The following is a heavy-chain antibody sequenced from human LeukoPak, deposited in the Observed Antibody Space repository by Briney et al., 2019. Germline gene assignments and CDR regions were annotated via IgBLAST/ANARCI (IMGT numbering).Heavy chain of an antibody. CDR1: GFTFSSYW. CDR3: ARDSGAPYYDLWSAIRSTYYYGMDV. V-gene: IGHV3-74*01. CDR2: INSDGSST. D-gene: IGHD3-3*01. J-gene: IGHJ6*02. Sequence: GGSLRLSCAASGFTFSSYWMHWVRQAPGKGLVWVSRINSDGSSTSYADSVKGRFTISRDNAKNTLYLQMNSLRAEDTAVYYCARDSGAPYYDLWSAIRSTYYYGMDVWGQGTTVTVSS.